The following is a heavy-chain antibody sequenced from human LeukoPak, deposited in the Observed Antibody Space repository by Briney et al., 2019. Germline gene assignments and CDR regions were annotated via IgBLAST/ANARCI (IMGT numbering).Heavy chain of an antibody. CDR1: GFTLSSNY. Sequence: PGGSLRLSCAASGFTLSSNYMSWVRQAPGKGLEWVSVIYSDGNTYYADSVKGRFTISRDNSKNTLYLQMNSLRAEDTAVYYCARDFSGRGDAFDIWGQGTMDTVSS. J-gene: IGHJ3*02. V-gene: IGHV3-53*01. CDR3: ARDFSGRGDAFDI. CDR2: IYSDGNT. D-gene: IGHD1-26*01.